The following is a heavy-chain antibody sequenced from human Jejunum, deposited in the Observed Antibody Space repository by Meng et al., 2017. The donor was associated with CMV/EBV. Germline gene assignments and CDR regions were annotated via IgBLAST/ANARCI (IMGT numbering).Heavy chain of an antibody. Sequence: GFMCKQSGDPLMFSCLAAGYTFTSSSLNWVRHAPGQGLEWMGWININTGNPTYAQGFTGRFVFSLDTSVSTAYLQIDSLKADDTAVYYCARGNGWRFDYWGQGTLVTVFS. V-gene: IGHV7-4-1*01. CDR2: ININTGNP. CDR3: ARGNGWRFDY. D-gene: IGHD6-19*01. CDR1: GYTFTSSS. J-gene: IGHJ4*02.